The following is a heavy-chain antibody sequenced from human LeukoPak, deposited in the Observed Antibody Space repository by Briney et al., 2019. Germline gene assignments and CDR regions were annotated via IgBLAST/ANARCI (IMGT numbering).Heavy chain of an antibody. CDR3: ARDDDILTGYYRGPIDY. CDR2: ISYDGSNK. D-gene: IGHD3-9*01. CDR1: GFTFSSYA. Sequence: GGSLRLSSAASGFTFSSYAMHWVRQAPGKGLEWVAVISYDGSNKYYADSVKGRFTISRDNSKNTLYLQMNSLRAEDTAVYYCARDDDILTGYYRGPIDYWGQGTLVTVSS. J-gene: IGHJ4*02. V-gene: IGHV3-30-3*01.